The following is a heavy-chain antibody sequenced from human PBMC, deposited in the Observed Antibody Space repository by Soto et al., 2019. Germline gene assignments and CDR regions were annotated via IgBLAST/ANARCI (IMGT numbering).Heavy chain of an antibody. J-gene: IGHJ6*02. CDR2: IYYNGST. D-gene: IGHD5-12*01. Sequence: PXETLSLTCTVAGCSISSYCWSWIRQPPGKGMEWIGYIYYNGSTNYNPSLKSRVTISVDTSKNQFSLKLSSVTAADTAVYYCARDRPARASGYPLSPPYYYYVMDVWGQGTTVTVSS. V-gene: IGHV4-59*01. CDR1: GCSISSYC. CDR3: ARDRPARASGYPLSPPYYYYVMDV.